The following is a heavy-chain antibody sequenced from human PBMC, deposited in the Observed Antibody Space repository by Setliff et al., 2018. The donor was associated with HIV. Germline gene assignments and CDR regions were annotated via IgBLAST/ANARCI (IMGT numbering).Heavy chain of an antibody. CDR2: ITSYNGNT. D-gene: IGHD1-26*01. J-gene: IGHJ2*01. Sequence: GASVKVSCKASGYTFSNYGITWVRQAPGQGLEWMGWITSYNGNTNYAKKFKGRVTMTTDTSTSIAYMELKSLRSEDTAVYYCARDHHSGRGSNFPWYSDLWGRGTLVTVLL. V-gene: IGHV1-18*01. CDR1: GYTFSNYG. CDR3: ARDHHSGRGSNFPWYSDL.